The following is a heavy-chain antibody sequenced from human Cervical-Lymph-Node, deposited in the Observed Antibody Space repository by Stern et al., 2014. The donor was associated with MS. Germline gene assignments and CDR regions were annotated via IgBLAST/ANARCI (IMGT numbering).Heavy chain of an antibody. J-gene: IGHJ6*02. V-gene: IGHV1-2*06. CDR1: GHTFTGYY. CDR3: ARDPHLDYFGMDV. Sequence: VQLVESEAEVKKPGASVKVSCQASGHTFTGYYMQWVRQAPGQGLEWMGRIHPNTGDTNYAQKFQDRVPITRDTSITTAYMELSRLTSDDTAVYCARDPHLDYFGMDVWGQGTTVIVSS. CDR2: IHPNTGDT.